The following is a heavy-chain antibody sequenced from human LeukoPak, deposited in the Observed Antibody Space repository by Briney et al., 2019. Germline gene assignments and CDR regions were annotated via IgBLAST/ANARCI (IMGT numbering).Heavy chain of an antibody. CDR2: INPSGGST. D-gene: IGHD6-19*01. J-gene: IGHJ4*02. CDR1: GYTFSSSY. CDR3: ARVPSGWYLN. Sequence: ASVKVSCKASGYTFSSSYLHWVRQAPGQGLEWMGIINPSGGSTSYAQSFQGRLTMTSDTSTSTVYMELSSLRSEDTAVYYCARVPSGWYLNWGQGTLVTVSS. V-gene: IGHV1-46*01.